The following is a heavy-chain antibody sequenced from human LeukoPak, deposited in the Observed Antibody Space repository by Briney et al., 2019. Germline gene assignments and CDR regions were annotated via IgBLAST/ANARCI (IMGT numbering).Heavy chain of an antibody. D-gene: IGHD2-15*01. CDR1: GFTFSRNT. J-gene: IGHJ5*02. V-gene: IGHV3-64*04. CDR3: ARDLGYCSGDVCYPAWFDP. CDR2: TTDTGGST. Sequence: GGSLRLSCSASGFTFSRNTMHWVRQAPGKGLEYVSGTTDTGGSTYYADSVKGRFTISRDNAKNSLYLQMNNLRAEDTAVYYCARDLGYCSGDVCYPAWFDPWGQGTLVTVSS.